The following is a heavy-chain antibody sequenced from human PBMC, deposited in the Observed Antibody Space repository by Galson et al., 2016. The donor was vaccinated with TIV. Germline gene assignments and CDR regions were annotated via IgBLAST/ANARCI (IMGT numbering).Heavy chain of an antibody. J-gene: IGHJ6*02. D-gene: IGHD2/OR15-2a*01. CDR3: ARVTPAFYGVKRYHYFGMDV. CDR1: DDAISRYY. V-gene: IGHV4-59*01. CDR2: VYYSGST. Sequence: ETLSLTCSVSDDAISRYYWSWIRVPPGKGLEWIGNVYYSGSTDYNPSLRSRVTMSVDLSKDQFSLSLNSVTAADTAVYYCARVTPAFYGVKRYHYFGMDVWGQGTSVTVSS.